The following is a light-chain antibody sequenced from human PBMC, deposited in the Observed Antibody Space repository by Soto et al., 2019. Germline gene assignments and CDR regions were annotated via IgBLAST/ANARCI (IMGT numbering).Light chain of an antibody. V-gene: IGKV1-5*03. Sequence: DIQMTQSPSTLSASVGDRVTLTCRASQSISSWLAWFQQKPGKAPKLLIYKASSLESGVPSRFSGSGSGTDFTRTISRLQTDDFATYYCQQYNIYPWTFGQGTKVEIK. CDR2: KAS. J-gene: IGKJ1*01. CDR1: QSISSW. CDR3: QQYNIYPWT.